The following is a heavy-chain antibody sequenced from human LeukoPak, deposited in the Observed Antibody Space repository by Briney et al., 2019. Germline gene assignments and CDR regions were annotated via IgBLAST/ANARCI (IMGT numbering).Heavy chain of an antibody. V-gene: IGHV1-8*01. CDR3: ARNRCLSGGSCYYHDAFDI. CDR2: MNPNSGNT. D-gene: IGHD2-15*01. J-gene: IGHJ3*02. Sequence: GASVKVSCKASGYTFTSYDINWVRQATGQGLEWMGWMNPNSGNTGYAQKFQGRVTMTRNTSISTAYMELSSLRSEDTAVYYCARNRCLSGGSCYYHDAFDIWGQGTMVTVSS. CDR1: GYTFTSYD.